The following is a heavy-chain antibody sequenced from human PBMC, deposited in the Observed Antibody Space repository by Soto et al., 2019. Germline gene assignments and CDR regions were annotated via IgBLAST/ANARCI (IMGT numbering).Heavy chain of an antibody. CDR1: GGSLDTYY. CDR3: ARLGGYYQSLDT. J-gene: IGHJ5*02. D-gene: IGHD3-3*01. Sequence: PSETPSLTCTVSGGSLDTYYWSWIRQPPGKGLQWIGYIYYSGSTTYSPSLKSRVTISVDRSKNQFSLKLTSVTAADTAVYYCARLGGYYQSLDTWGQGTLVTVSS. V-gene: IGHV4-59*08. CDR2: IYYSGST.